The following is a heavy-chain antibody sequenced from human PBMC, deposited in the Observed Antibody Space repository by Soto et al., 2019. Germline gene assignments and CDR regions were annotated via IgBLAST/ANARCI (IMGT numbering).Heavy chain of an antibody. Sequence: SQTLSLTCAISGDSVSSNSSSWNWIRQSPSRGLEWLGRTYYRSKWHNNYAVSVKSRITINPDTSKNTLYLQMNNLRAEDTAVYYCARDDDRAGEALDMWGQGTMVTVSS. D-gene: IGHD3-16*01. V-gene: IGHV6-1*01. J-gene: IGHJ3*02. CDR3: ARDDDRAGEALDM. CDR2: TYYRSKWHN. CDR1: GDSVSSNSSS.